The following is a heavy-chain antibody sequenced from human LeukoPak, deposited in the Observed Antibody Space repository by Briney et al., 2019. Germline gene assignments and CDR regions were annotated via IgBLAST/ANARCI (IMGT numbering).Heavy chain of an antibody. D-gene: IGHD6-13*01. J-gene: IGHJ5*02. CDR3: AKDRRIVAVGPRRTIKNCLDP. V-gene: IGHV3-NL1*01. Sequence: GGSLRLSCAASGFTFSSYVMHWVRQAPGKLLEWVSVIYSGGSTYYADSVKGRFTISRDNSKNTLYLQMNSLRAEDMAVYYCAKDRRIVAVGPRRTIKNCLDPWGQGTLVTVSS. CDR1: GFTFSSYV. CDR2: IYSGGST.